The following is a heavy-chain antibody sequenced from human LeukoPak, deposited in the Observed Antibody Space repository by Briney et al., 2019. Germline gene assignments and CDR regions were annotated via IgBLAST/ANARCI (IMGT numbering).Heavy chain of an antibody. Sequence: GASVKVSCKASGYTFTGYYMHWVRRAPGQGLEWMGWINPNSGGTNYAQKFQGRVTMTRDTSISTAYMELSRLRSDDTAVYYCARDTVTGGDYFDYWGQGTLVTVSS. J-gene: IGHJ4*02. CDR3: ARDTVTGGDYFDY. CDR1: GYTFTGYY. V-gene: IGHV1-2*02. CDR2: INPNSGGT. D-gene: IGHD4-17*01.